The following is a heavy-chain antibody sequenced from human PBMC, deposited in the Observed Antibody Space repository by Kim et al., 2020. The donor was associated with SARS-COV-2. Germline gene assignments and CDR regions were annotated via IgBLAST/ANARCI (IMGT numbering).Heavy chain of an antibody. Sequence: RVTISVDTSKNQFSLKLSSVTAADTAVYYCARGYGSGSYYLYRGAPFDYWGQGTLVTVSS. V-gene: IGHV4-34*01. J-gene: IGHJ4*02. CDR3: ARGYGSGSYYLYRGAPFDY. D-gene: IGHD3-10*01.